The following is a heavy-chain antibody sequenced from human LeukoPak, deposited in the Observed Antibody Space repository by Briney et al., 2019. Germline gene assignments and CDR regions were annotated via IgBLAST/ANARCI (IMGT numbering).Heavy chain of an antibody. CDR2: IIAYYGNT. Sequence: ASVKVSCKASGYTFTSYGISWVRQAPGQGLEWMGWIIAYYGNTNYAQKFQGRVTMTTDTSTSTAYMELRSLRSDDTAAYYCAREIGFGGFVYWGQGTLVTVSS. CDR3: AREIGFGGFVY. CDR1: GYTFTSYG. J-gene: IGHJ4*02. D-gene: IGHD3-10*01. V-gene: IGHV1-18*01.